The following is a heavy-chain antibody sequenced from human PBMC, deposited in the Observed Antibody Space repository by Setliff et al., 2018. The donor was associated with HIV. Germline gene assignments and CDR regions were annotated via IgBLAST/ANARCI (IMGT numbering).Heavy chain of an antibody. CDR2: INHSGST. Sequence: PSETLSLTCAVYGGSFSSYFWSWIRQPPGKGLEWIGEINHSGSTNYNPSLKSRVTISVDTSKNQFSLKLSSVPAAVTAVYYCATNFLYDILTGYFPYQFDQWGQGTLVTVSS. CDR3: ATNFLYDILTGYFPYQFDQ. D-gene: IGHD3-9*01. V-gene: IGHV4-34*01. J-gene: IGHJ4*02. CDR1: GGSFSSYF.